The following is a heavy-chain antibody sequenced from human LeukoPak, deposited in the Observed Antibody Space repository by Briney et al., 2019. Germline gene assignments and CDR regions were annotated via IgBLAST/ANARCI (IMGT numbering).Heavy chain of an antibody. Sequence: ASVKVSCKASGYTFTSYGISWVRQAPGQGLEWMGRISAYNGNTNYAQKLQGRVTMTTDTSTSTAYMELRSLRSDDTAVYYCARATPYDSSGYYYLYYYGMDVWGQGTTVTVSS. V-gene: IGHV1-18*01. J-gene: IGHJ6*02. CDR2: ISAYNGNT. CDR1: GYTFTSYG. CDR3: ARATPYDSSGYYYLYYYGMDV. D-gene: IGHD3-22*01.